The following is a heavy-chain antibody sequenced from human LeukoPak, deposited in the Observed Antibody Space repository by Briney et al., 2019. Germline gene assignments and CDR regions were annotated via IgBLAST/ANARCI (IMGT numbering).Heavy chain of an antibody. V-gene: IGHV3-7*01. CDR2: RKQDGSEK. CDR3: ARVRGAWFGEPFDY. D-gene: IGHD3-10*01. J-gene: IGHJ4*02. CDR1: GFTFSSYW. Sequence: PGGSLRLSCAASGFTFSSYWMSWVRQAPGKGLECVANRKQDGSEKYYVDSVKGRFTISRDNARNSLYLQMNSLRVEDTGVYYSARVRGAWFGEPFDYWGQGTLVTVSS.